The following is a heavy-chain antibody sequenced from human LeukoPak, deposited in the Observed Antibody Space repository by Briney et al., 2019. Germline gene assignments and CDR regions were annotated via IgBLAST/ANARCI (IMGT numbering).Heavy chain of an antibody. Sequence: GGSLRLSCVASGFTFSNAWMNWVRQAPGKGLEWIGRIKSKTDGGTTDYAAPVKGRFPISRDDSKNTLYLQMNILKTEDTAVYACTTALQGAFDIWGQGTMVTVSS. CDR3: TTALQGAFDI. V-gene: IGHV3-15*01. CDR2: IKSKTDGGTT. CDR1: GFTFSNAW. J-gene: IGHJ3*02.